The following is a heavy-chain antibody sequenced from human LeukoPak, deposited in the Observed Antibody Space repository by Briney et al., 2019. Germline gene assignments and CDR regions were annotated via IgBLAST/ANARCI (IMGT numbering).Heavy chain of an antibody. Sequence: GESLQISCSGSGYSFTNYWIGWVRQMPGKGLEWMGIIYPDDSNTRYSPSFQGQVTITADKSINTAFLHWSSLKASDTAKYYCARHTTYATSSRVFDYWAQGTLVTVSS. CDR2: IYPDDSNT. D-gene: IGHD6-6*01. CDR1: GYSFTNYW. V-gene: IGHV5-51*01. CDR3: ARHTTYATSSRVFDY. J-gene: IGHJ4*02.